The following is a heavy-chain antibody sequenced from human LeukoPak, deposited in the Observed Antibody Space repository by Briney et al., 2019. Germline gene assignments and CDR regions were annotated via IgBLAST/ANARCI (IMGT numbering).Heavy chain of an antibody. V-gene: IGHV3-7*03. CDR3: AREDDSSGYYSDAFDI. CDR1: GFNFGTYW. J-gene: IGHJ3*02. D-gene: IGHD3-22*01. CDR2: IKPDGSEK. Sequence: PGGSLRLSCAASGFNFGTYWMSWVRQAPGKGLEWVANIKPDGSEKYYVDSMKGRFTISRDNAKNSLYLQMNSLRAEDTAVYYCAREDDSSGYYSDAFDIWGQGTRLTVSS.